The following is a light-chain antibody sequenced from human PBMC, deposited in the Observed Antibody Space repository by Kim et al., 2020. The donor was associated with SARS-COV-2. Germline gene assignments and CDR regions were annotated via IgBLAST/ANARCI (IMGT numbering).Light chain of an antibody. CDR3: SSYTNNIWI. CDR2: DVT. CDR1: SSDVGSNNY. J-gene: IGLJ2*01. V-gene: IGLV2-14*03. Sequence: GQSITISCTGTSSDVGSNNYVSWYQQHPDKVPKRIIYDVTNRPSGVSNRFSGSKSGNAASLTISSLQAEDEADYYCSSYTNNIWIFGGGTQLTVL.